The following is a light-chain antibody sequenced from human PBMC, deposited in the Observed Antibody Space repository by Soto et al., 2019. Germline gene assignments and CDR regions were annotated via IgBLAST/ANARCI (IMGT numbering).Light chain of an antibody. CDR3: SSYTTSAPYI. CDR1: SSDVGAYNF. Sequence: QSVLTQPASVSGSPGQSITISCTGTSSDVGAYNFVSWYQHHPGRAPKLIIYEVTIRPSGVSNRFSGSKSGNTASLTISCRQAEDEADYYCSSYTTSAPYIFGGETKVPVL. V-gene: IGLV2-14*01. J-gene: IGLJ1*01. CDR2: EVT.